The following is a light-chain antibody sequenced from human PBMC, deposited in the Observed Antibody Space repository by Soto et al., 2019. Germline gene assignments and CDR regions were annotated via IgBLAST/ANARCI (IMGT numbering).Light chain of an antibody. CDR3: CSHVGRSTLL. V-gene: IGLV2-23*01. CDR2: EGS. J-gene: IGLJ3*02. CDR1: SSDIGSYNL. Sequence: QSALTQPASVSGSPGQSIIISCTGSSSDIGSYNLVSWYQQHPGKAPKLMIYEGSKRPSGVSNRFSGSKPGNTASLTISGLQAEDEADYYCCSHVGRSTLLFGGGTKLTVL.